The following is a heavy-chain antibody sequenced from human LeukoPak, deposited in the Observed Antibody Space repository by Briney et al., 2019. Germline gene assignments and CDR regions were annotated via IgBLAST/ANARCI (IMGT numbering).Heavy chain of an antibody. J-gene: IGHJ3*02. D-gene: IGHD3-22*01. CDR1: GGSISSYY. CDR2: IYYSGST. V-gene: IGHV4-59*08. CDR3: ASSGYYFLTYDAFDI. Sequence: SETLSLTCTVSGGSISSYYWSWIRQPPGKGLEWIGYIYYSGSTNYNPSLKSRVTISVDTSKNQFSLKLSSVTAADTAVYYCASSGYYFLTYDAFDIWGQGTMVTVSS.